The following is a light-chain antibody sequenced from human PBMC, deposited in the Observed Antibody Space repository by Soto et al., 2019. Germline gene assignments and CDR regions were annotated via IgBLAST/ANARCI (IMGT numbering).Light chain of an antibody. CDR3: QQYYSYPWT. V-gene: IGKV1-39*01. CDR2: AAS. CDR1: QSISSY. J-gene: IGKJ1*01. Sequence: DAQMTQSPSSLSASVGDRITITCRSSQSISSYLNWYQQKPGKAPKLLIYAASTLQSGVPSRFSGSGSGTDFTLTISGLQSEDFATYYCQQYYSYPWTFGQGTKVDIK.